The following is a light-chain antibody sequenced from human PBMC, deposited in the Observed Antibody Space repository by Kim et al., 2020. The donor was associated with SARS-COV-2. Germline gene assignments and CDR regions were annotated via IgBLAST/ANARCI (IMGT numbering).Light chain of an antibody. CDR3: EQNYNNLSFT. Sequence: DIQMTQSPSSLSASVGDRVTITCRTSQNIGTFLNWYQQKPGKAPNLLIYGASSLHSGVPSRFSGSGSGTDFTLTISSLQPEDFATYYCEQNYNNLSFTFGHGTKVDIK. CDR2: GAS. J-gene: IGKJ3*01. CDR1: QNIGTF. V-gene: IGKV1-39*01.